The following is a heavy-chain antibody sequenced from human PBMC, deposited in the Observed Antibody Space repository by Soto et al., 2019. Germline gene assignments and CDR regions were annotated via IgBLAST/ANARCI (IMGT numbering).Heavy chain of an antibody. CDR3: ARLRGYDILTPDY. D-gene: IGHD3-9*01. Sequence: GGSLRLSCAASGFTFSSYGMHWVRQAPGKGLEWVAVIWYDGSNKYYADSVKGRFTISRDNSKNTLYLQMNSLRAEDTAVYYCARLRGYDILTPDYWGQGTLVTVSS. CDR2: IWYDGSNK. V-gene: IGHV3-33*01. J-gene: IGHJ4*02. CDR1: GFTFSSYG.